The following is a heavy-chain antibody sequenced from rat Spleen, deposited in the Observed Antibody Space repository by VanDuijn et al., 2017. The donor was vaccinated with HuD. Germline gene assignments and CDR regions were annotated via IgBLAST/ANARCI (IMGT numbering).Heavy chain of an antibody. CDR3: GRHPITIAATASY. D-gene: IGHD1-2*01. V-gene: IGHV5-29*01. CDR2: ISSDGGRN. CDR1: GFTFSDYY. Sequence: EVQLVESDGGLVQPGRSLKLSCAASGFTFSDYYMAWVRQAPTKGLEWVATISSDGGRNFYRDSVKGRFTISRDNAKSSLYLQMDSLRSGDTATYYCGRHPITIAATASYWGQGVMVTVSS. J-gene: IGHJ2*01.